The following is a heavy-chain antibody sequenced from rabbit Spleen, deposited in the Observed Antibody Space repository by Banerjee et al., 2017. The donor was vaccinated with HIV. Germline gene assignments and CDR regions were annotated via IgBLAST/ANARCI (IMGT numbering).Heavy chain of an antibody. CDR1: GFSFSNKAV. V-gene: IGHV1S45*01. Sequence: QEQLVESGGGLLQPEGSLTLTCTASGFSFSNKAVMCWVRQAPGKGLEWIACINVITAKAVYASWAKGRYTFSRTSSTTVTLEMTSLTAADTATYFCARDLPGVIGWNFGWWGPGTLVTVS. CDR3: ARDLPGVIGWNFGW. CDR2: INVITAKA. D-gene: IGHD1-1*01. J-gene: IGHJ4*01.